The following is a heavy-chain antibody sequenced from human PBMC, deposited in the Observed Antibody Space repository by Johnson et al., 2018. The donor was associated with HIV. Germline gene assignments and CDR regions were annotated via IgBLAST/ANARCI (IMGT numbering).Heavy chain of an antibody. V-gene: IGHV3-9*01. J-gene: IGHJ3*02. CDR2: ISWNSYNI. CDR3: AKDKGNGSQWLPPLDAFDI. CDR1: GFTFDDYA. Sequence: VQLVESGGGLVQPGRSLRLSCAASGFTFDDYAMHWVRQTPGQGLEWVSGISWNSYNIDSADYVKGRFTIYRDNAKNSLYLQMNSLRADDTALYYCAKDKGNGSQWLPPLDAFDIWGQGTMVTVSS. D-gene: IGHD2-8*01.